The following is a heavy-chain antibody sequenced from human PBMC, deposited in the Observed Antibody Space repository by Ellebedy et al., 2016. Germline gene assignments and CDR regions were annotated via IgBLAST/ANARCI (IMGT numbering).Heavy chain of an antibody. CDR2: ISGAGYTT. CDR1: GFSFSNYF. Sequence: GESLKISCATSGFSFSNYFMTWIRRAPGKGLEWVATISGAGYTTFFADSVKGRFTISRDNSKNTLYLQMNNLRVGDTALYYCRQGHYFDQWGQGALVTVSS. V-gene: IGHV3-23*01. CDR3: RQGHYFDQ. J-gene: IGHJ4*02.